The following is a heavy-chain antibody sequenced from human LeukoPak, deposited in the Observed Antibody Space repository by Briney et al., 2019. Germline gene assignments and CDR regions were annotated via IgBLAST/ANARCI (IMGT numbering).Heavy chain of an antibody. Sequence: SGGSLRLSCAASGFPFASYAMSWVRQAPGQGLEWVSTISGSGDSTYYADSVKGRFTISRDNSKNTLYLQMNSLRAEDTAVYYCAKDYYDSSGYYHYDAFDIWGQGTMVTVSS. J-gene: IGHJ3*02. D-gene: IGHD3-22*01. CDR3: AKDYYDSSGYYHYDAFDI. V-gene: IGHV3-23*01. CDR1: GFPFASYA. CDR2: ISGSGDST.